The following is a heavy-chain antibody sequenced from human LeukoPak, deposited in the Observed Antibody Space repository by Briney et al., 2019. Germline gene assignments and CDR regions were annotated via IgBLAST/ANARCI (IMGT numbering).Heavy chain of an antibody. J-gene: IGHJ4*02. CDR2: IYHSGNT. CDR3: ARAPPRTIFGVVHFDY. Sequence: KPSETLSLTCTVSGYSISTSYYWGWIRQPPGKGLEWIGSIYHSGNTYYNPSLKSRVTISVDTSKNQFSLKLSSVTAADTAVYYCARAPPRTIFGVVHFDYWGQGTLVTVSS. V-gene: IGHV4-38-2*02. D-gene: IGHD3-3*01. CDR1: GYSISTSYY.